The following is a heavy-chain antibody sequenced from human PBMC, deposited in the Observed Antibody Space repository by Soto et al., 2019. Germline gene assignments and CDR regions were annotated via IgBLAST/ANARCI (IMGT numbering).Heavy chain of an antibody. J-gene: IGHJ6*02. Sequence: EMQLVESGGGLVQPGRSLRLSCAASGFTFDDYAMYWVRQGPGKGLEWVSGISWDSGRTGYADSVKGRFTISRDNAKNSLYLQMNSLRPEDTALYYCAKARLWGGDGYNSYYYNAMDVWGQGTTVTVSS. V-gene: IGHV3-9*01. CDR1: GFTFDDYA. CDR3: AKARLWGGDGYNSYYYNAMDV. D-gene: IGHD3-16*01. CDR2: ISWDSGRT.